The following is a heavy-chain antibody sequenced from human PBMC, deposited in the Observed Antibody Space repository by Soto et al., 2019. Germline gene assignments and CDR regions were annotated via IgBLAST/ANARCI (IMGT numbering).Heavy chain of an antibody. Sequence: GGSLRLSWAASGFTFDEYAMHWVRQAPGKGLEWVSGVNWNSGRIGYADSVKGRFTISRDNAKTSLYLQMNSLRAEDTALYYCAKDRGSGSYAANYYYYGMDVWGQGTTVTVSS. J-gene: IGHJ6*02. CDR2: VNWNSGRI. CDR1: GFTFDEYA. CDR3: AKDRGSGSYAANYYYYGMDV. D-gene: IGHD3-10*01. V-gene: IGHV3-9*01.